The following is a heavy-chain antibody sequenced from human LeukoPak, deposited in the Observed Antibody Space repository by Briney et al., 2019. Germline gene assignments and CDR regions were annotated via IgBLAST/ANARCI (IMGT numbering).Heavy chain of an antibody. CDR3: VKPYYYDSSSYYLEYFQH. D-gene: IGHD3-22*01. CDR2: IVGVVGST. CDR1: GFTFASYS. J-gene: IGHJ1*01. Sequence: GGSLRPSWPPSGFTFASYSMGWARQPPGRGRGWVPVIVGVVGSTYYADSVKGRFTISRDNSKNTLYLQMNSLRAEDTAVYYCVKPYYYDSSSYYLEYFQHWGQGTLVTVFS. V-gene: IGHV3-23*01.